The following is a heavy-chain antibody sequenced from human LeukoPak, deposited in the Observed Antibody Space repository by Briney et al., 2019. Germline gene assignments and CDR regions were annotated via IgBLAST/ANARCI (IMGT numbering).Heavy chain of an antibody. V-gene: IGHV3-48*04. D-gene: IGHD3-22*01. Sequence: PGGSLRLPCAASGFTFSSYSMNWVRQAPGKGLEWVSYISSSSSTIYYADSVKGRFTISRDNAKNSLYLQMNSLRAEDTAVYYCARVPSPYYYDSSGYYPAGAFDIWGQGTMVTVSS. CDR1: GFTFSSYS. CDR3: ARVPSPYYYDSSGYYPAGAFDI. J-gene: IGHJ3*02. CDR2: ISSSSSTI.